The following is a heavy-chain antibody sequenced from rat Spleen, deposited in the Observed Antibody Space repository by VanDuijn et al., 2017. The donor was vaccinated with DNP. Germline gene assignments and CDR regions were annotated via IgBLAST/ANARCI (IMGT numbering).Heavy chain of an antibody. CDR3: ARRGAAMDLDY. J-gene: IGHJ2*01. CDR2: ISTSGSRT. V-gene: IGHV5-25*01. D-gene: IGHD1-2*01. CDR1: GFTFSNYY. Sequence: EVQLVESGGGLVQPGRSLKLSCAASGFTFSNYYMAWVRQAPKKGLEWVATISTSGSRTYYPDSVKGRFTISRDNAKSSLYLQMNSLKSEDTATYYCARRGAAMDLDYWGKGVMVTVSS.